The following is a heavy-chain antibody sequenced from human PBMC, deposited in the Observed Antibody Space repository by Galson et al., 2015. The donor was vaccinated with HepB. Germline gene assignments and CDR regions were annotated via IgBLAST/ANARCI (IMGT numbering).Heavy chain of an antibody. J-gene: IGHJ6*02. D-gene: IGHD3-22*01. CDR2: IIPILGIA. CDR3: AREDYDSSGYYDVVYYYYGMDV. CDR1: GGTFSSYT. V-gene: IGHV1-69*04. Sequence: SVKVSCKASGGTFSSYTISWVRQAPGQGLEWMGRIIPILGIANYAQKFQGRVTITADKSTSTAYMELSSLRSEDTAVYYCAREDYDSSGYYDVVYYYYGMDVWGQGTTVAVSS.